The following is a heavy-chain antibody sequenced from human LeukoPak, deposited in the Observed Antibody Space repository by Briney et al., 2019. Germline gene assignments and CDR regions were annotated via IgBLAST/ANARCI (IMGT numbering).Heavy chain of an antibody. Sequence: SETLSLTCTVSGDSISSSYCNWVRQSPTRGLEWIGYSYLSGSTNYNPALQNRVTISVDTSKNQFSLRLTSVTAADTAVYYCATGKDAYKVTRWGQGTLVIVSS. J-gene: IGHJ4*02. CDR2: SYLSGST. D-gene: IGHD1-1*01. CDR3: ATGKDAYKVTR. CDR1: GDSISSSY. V-gene: IGHV4-59*08.